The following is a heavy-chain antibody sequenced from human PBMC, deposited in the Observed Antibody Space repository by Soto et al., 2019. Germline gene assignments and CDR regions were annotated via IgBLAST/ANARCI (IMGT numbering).Heavy chain of an antibody. CDR2: IYYSGRT. V-gene: IGHV4-31*03. Sequence: QVQLQESGPGLVKPSQTLSLTCSVSGDSISSGDYYWTWIRQHPGKGLEWIGYIYYSGRTYDNPSLRSRITLSVDTSKNQFSLKLNSVTAADTAVYYCARGPHSMVRGVPQFDPWGQGTLVTVSS. CDR3: ARGPHSMVRGVPQFDP. D-gene: IGHD3-10*01. CDR1: GDSISSGDYY. J-gene: IGHJ5*02.